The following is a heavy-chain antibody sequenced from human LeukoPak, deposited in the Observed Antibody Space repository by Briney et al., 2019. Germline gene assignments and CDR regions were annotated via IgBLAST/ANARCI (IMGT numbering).Heavy chain of an antibody. D-gene: IGHD3-16*01. CDR3: ARGGPNYFDY. CDR2: IYPGDSDT. V-gene: IGHV5-51*01. Sequence: PGGSLRLSCAASGFTFSSYAMSWVRQMPGKGLEWMGIIYPGDSDTRYSPSFQGQVTISADKSISTAYLQWSSLKASDTAMYYCARGGPNYFDYWGQGTLVTVSS. CDR1: GFTFSSYA. J-gene: IGHJ4*02.